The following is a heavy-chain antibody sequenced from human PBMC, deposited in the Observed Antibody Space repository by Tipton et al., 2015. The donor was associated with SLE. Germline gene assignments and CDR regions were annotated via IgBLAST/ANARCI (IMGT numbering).Heavy chain of an antibody. J-gene: IGHJ4*02. V-gene: IGHV4-34*01. Sequence: LRLSCAVYGGSFSGYYWSWIRQPPGKGLEWIGYIYHSGSTYYNPSLKSRVTISVDRSKNQFSLKLSSVTAADTAVYYCASYSGSGGYWGQGTLVTVSS. CDR3: ASYSGSGGY. CDR2: IYHSGST. D-gene: IGHD1-26*01. CDR1: GGSFSGYY.